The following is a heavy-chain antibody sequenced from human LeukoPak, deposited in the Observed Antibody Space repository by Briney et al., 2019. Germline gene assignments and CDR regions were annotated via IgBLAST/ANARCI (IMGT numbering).Heavy chain of an antibody. D-gene: IGHD5-18*01. Sequence: PGGSLRLSCAASGFTFSTYGMSWVRQAPGKGLEWVSGVSGSSGSTYYADSVKGRFTISRDNSKSTLFLQMNSLRAEDTAVYYCAKLARYSYVGVYYFDYWGQGTLVTVSS. V-gene: IGHV3-23*01. J-gene: IGHJ4*02. CDR3: AKLARYSYVGVYYFDY. CDR1: GFTFSTYG. CDR2: VSGSSGST.